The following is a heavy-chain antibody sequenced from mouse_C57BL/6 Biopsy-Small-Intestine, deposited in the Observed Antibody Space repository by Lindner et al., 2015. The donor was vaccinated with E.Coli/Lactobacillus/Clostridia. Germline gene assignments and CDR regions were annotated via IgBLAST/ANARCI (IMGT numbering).Heavy chain of an antibody. V-gene: IGHV1-82*01. CDR1: GYTFSSSW. CDR2: IYPGDGDT. J-gene: IGHJ4*01. CDR3: ARYWVYALDY. Sequence: VQLQESGPELVQPGASVKISCKTSGYTFSSSWMIWVRQRPGKGLEWIGRIYPGDGDTNYNEKFKDKATLTADKSSSTAYMQLSSLTSEDSAVYFCARYWVYALDYWGQGTPVTVSS. D-gene: IGHD4-1*01.